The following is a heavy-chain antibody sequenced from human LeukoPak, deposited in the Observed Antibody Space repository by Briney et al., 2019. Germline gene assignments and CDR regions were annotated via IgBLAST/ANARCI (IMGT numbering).Heavy chain of an antibody. Sequence: SETLSLTCAVYGGSFSGYYWSWIRQPPGKGLEWIGEINHSGSTNYNPSLKSRVTISVDTSKNQFSLKLSSVTAADTAVYYCARAFPPNYDTLTGGGYFDYWGQGTLVTVSS. D-gene: IGHD3-9*01. CDR2: INHSGST. CDR3: ARAFPPNYDTLTGGGYFDY. J-gene: IGHJ4*02. V-gene: IGHV4-34*01. CDR1: GGSFSGYY.